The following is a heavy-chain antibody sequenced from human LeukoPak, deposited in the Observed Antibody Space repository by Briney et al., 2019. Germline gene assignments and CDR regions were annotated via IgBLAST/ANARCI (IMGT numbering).Heavy chain of an antibody. V-gene: IGHV1-2*02. Sequence: ASVKVSCKASGYTFTSYGISWVRQAPGQGLEWMGWINPNSGGTNYAQKFQGRVTMTRDTSISTAYMELSRLRSDDTAVYYCARGPLRAPELFDYWGQGTLVTVSS. J-gene: IGHJ4*02. CDR2: INPNSGGT. D-gene: IGHD4-17*01. CDR1: GYTFTSYG. CDR3: ARGPLRAPELFDY.